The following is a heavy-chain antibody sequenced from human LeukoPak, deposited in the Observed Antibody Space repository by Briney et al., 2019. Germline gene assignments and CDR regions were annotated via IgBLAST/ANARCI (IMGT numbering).Heavy chain of an antibody. D-gene: IGHD2-2*01. Sequence: ESGPTLVKPTQTLTLTCTFSGFSLSTSGVGVGWIRQPPGKALEWLALIYWNDDKRYSPSLKSRLTITKDTSKNQVVLTMTNMDPVDTATYYCAHRLVHCSSTSCYPGPGAFDIWGQGTMVTVSS. CDR3: AHRLVHCSSTSCYPGPGAFDI. V-gene: IGHV2-5*01. CDR2: IYWNDDK. CDR1: GFSLSTSGVG. J-gene: IGHJ3*02.